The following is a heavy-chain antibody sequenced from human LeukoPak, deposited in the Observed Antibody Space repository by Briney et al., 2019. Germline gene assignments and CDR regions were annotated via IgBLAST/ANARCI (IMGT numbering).Heavy chain of an antibody. CDR2: INPNSGGT. J-gene: IGHJ4*02. CDR3: AKGVHSYGNFDY. V-gene: IGHV1-2*06. Sequence: ASVKVSCKASGYTFTGYYMHWVRQAPGQGLEWMGRINPNSGGTNYAQKFQGGVTMTRDTSISTAYMELSRLTSDDTAVYYCAKGVHSYGNFDYWGQGTLVTVSS. D-gene: IGHD5-18*01. CDR1: GYTFTGYY.